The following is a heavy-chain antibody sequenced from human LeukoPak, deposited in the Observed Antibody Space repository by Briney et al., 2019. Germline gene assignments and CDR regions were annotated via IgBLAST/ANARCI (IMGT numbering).Heavy chain of an antibody. V-gene: IGHV4-59*01. CDR2: IYYSGSN. CDR1: GGSISSYY. CDR3: ARSGGSGRASGTTLGAFDI. J-gene: IGHJ3*02. D-gene: IGHD2/OR15-2a*01. Sequence: ETLSLTCPVSGGSISSYYWSWIQQPPGKGLEWIGYIYYSGSNNYNPSLKSRVTISVDTSKNQFSLKLTPVTAAGTAAYYWARSGGSGRASGTTLGAFDIWGQGTMVTVSS.